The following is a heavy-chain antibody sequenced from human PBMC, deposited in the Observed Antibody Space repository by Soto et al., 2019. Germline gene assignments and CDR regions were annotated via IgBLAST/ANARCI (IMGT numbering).Heavy chain of an antibody. CDR3: VKEPDV. V-gene: IGHV3-23*01. Sequence: GGSLRLSCEASGSIFSTYSMTWVRQVPGKGLEWVAAVSPSGDSTYYADSLKGRLTISRDNSKNTVFLQMNSLSADDTGLHYCVKEPDVWGQGISVTVSS. CDR2: VSPSGDST. CDR1: GSIFSTYS. J-gene: IGHJ6*02.